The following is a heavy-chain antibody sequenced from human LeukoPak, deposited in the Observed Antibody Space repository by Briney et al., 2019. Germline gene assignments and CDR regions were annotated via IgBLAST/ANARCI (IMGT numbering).Heavy chain of an antibody. J-gene: IGHJ4*02. Sequence: GGSLRLSCAASGFTFSNYCMNWVRQAPGEGLEWVASISSTSEYVLHSDSLQGRFSISRDNARDSLFLEMNSLRAEDTAVYCCARAGGSGYDDYWGQGTLVTVSS. V-gene: IGHV3-21*01. CDR3: ARAGGSGYDDY. CDR1: GFTFSNYC. D-gene: IGHD5-12*01. CDR2: ISSTSEYV.